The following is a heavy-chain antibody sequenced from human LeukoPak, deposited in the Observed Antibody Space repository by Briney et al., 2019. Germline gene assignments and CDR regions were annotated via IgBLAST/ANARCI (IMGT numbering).Heavy chain of an antibody. Sequence: SETLSLTCTVSGGSISSGSYYWSWIRQPAGKGLEWIGRIYTSGSTSYNPSLKSRVTISVDTSKNQFSLKLSSVTAADTAVYYCARGYCSGGSCYGYNWFDPWGQGTLVTVSA. D-gene: IGHD2-15*01. CDR3: ARGYCSGGSCYGYNWFDP. CDR1: GGSISSGSYY. J-gene: IGHJ5*02. CDR2: IYTSGST. V-gene: IGHV4-61*02.